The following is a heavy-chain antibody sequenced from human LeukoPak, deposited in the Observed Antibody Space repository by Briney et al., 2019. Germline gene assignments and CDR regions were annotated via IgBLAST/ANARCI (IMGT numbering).Heavy chain of an antibody. CDR1: GYTFTSYD. Sequence: ASVKVSCKASGYTFTSYDINWVRQATGQGPEWVGWMNPNSGNTGCAQKFQGRVTITRNTSISTVYMELSSLRSEDTAVYYCARSSGPNAFDIWGQGTMVTVSS. J-gene: IGHJ3*02. D-gene: IGHD3-22*01. CDR2: MNPNSGNT. V-gene: IGHV1-8*03. CDR3: ARSSGPNAFDI.